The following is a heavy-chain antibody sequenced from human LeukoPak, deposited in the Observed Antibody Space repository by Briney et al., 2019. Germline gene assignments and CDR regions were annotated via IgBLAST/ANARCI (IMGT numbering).Heavy chain of an antibody. CDR3: ARGIAVAPNWFDP. Sequence: SETLSLTCTGSGGSISSYYWSWIRQPPGKGLHWIEYIYYSGSTNYNPSLKSRVTISVDTSRNQFSLKLSSVTAADTALYYCARGIAVAPNWFDPWGQGTLGNVSS. CDR2: IYYSGST. V-gene: IGHV4-59*01. CDR1: GGSISSYY. J-gene: IGHJ5*02. D-gene: IGHD6-19*01.